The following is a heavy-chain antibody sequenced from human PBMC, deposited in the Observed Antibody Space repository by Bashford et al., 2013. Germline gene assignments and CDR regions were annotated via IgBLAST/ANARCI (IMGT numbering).Heavy chain of an antibody. V-gene: IGHV3-7*03. D-gene: IGHD2-21*01. CDR2: MNPDGRDK. J-gene: IGHJ4*02. CDR3: AKVVRQALDY. Sequence: VAQXPGKGLEWVAKMNPDGRDKSYVASGEGRFTISRDNSKYTLYLQMNSLRAEDTAVYYCAKVVRQALDYWGQGTLVTVSS.